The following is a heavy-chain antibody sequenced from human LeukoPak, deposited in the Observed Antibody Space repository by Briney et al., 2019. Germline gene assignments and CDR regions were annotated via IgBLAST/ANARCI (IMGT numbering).Heavy chain of an antibody. CDR1: GFTFSNAW. CDR2: IKSKIDGETT. J-gene: IGHJ4*02. D-gene: IGHD3-10*01. Sequence: GGSLRLSCAASGFTFSNAWMSWVRQAPGKGLEWVGHIKSKIDGETTGYAAPVKGRFTISRDESKNMLYLQMNSLKTEDTAVYYCTTELGLSFGVRYFDHWGQGTSATVSS. V-gene: IGHV3-15*01. CDR3: TTELGLSFGVRYFDH.